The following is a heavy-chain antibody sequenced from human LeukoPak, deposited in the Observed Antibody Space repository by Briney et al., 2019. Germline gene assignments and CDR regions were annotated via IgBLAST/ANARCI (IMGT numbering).Heavy chain of an antibody. Sequence: PSETLSLTCTVSGGSVSNGRFYWSWIRQPPGKGLEWIGYIYYSGSTKYNPSLKSRVTISVDTSKNQFSLKLSSVTAADTAVYHCARLRVNLTAGCSSTSCYYYYGMDVWGQGTTVTVSS. J-gene: IGHJ6*02. V-gene: IGHV4-61*01. CDR3: ARLRVNLTAGCSSTSCYYYYGMDV. CDR1: GGSVSNGRFY. CDR2: IYYSGST. D-gene: IGHD2-2*01.